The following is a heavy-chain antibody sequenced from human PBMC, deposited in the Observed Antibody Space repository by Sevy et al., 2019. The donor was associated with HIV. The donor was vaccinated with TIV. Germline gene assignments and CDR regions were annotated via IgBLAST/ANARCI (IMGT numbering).Heavy chain of an antibody. CDR3: ARVYSSGWYVLHAFDI. D-gene: IGHD6-19*01. V-gene: IGHV1-3*01. J-gene: IGHJ3*02. CDR1: GYTFTSYA. CDR2: INAGNGNT. Sequence: ASVKVSCKASGYTFTSYAMHWVRQAPGQRLEWMGWINAGNGNTKYSQKFQGRVTITRDTSASTAYMELSSLRSEDTAVYYCARVYSSGWYVLHAFDIWGQRTMVTVSS.